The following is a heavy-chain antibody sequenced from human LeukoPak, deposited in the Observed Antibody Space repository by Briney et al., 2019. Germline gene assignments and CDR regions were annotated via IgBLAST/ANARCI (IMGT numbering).Heavy chain of an antibody. V-gene: IGHV4-59*08. D-gene: IGHD3-9*01. CDR1: SASVTTDY. CDR3: AGRGQRYFRD. J-gene: IGHJ1*01. Sequence: PSQTLSLTCDVSSASVTTDYWSWIRQPPGKGLEWIGYIYNSGNTDYNPSLKSRLTISVDTSKNQFSLTLSSATAADTAVYYCAGRGQRYFRDWGQGTLVTVSS. CDR2: IYNSGNT.